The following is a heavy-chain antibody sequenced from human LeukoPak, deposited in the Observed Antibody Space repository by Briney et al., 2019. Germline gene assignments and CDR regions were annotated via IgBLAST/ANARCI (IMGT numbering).Heavy chain of an antibody. CDR3: ARDRGGYDFAFDI. Sequence: PSETLSLTCTVSGYSISSGYYWGWIRQPPGKGLEWIANIYHSGNTYYNPSLKSRVTISVDTSKNQFSLKLSSVTAADTAVYYCARDRGGYDFAFDIWGQGTMVTVSS. V-gene: IGHV4-38-2*02. D-gene: IGHD5-12*01. CDR1: GYSISSGYY. J-gene: IGHJ3*02. CDR2: IYHSGNT.